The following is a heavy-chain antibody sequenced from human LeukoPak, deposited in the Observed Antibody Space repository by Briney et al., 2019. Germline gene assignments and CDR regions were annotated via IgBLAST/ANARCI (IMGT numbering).Heavy chain of an antibody. D-gene: IGHD1-7*01. J-gene: IGHJ4*02. Sequence: GESLRLSCTGSRFTFGDYAMSWVRQAPGKGPERVGFVRSKAYGGTTEYAASVQGRFTISRDDSKSIAYLQMNSLKTEDTAVYYCTRDGNFAFDYWGQGTLVTVSS. CDR2: VRSKAYGGTT. CDR1: RFTFGDYA. V-gene: IGHV3-49*04. CDR3: TRDGNFAFDY.